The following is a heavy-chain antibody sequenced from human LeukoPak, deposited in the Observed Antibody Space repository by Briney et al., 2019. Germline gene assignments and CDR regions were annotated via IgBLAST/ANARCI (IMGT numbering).Heavy chain of an antibody. D-gene: IGHD3-10*01. CDR1: GGTFSSYA. V-gene: IGHV1-69*06. CDR3: ARDFSMVRGLIVYYSMDV. CDR2: IIPIFGTA. J-gene: IGHJ6*03. Sequence: SVKVSCKASGGTFSSYAISWVRQAPGQGLEWMGGIIPIFGTANYAQKFQGRVTITADKSTSTAYMELRSLRSDDTAVYYCARDFSMVRGLIVYYSMDVWGKGTTVTISS.